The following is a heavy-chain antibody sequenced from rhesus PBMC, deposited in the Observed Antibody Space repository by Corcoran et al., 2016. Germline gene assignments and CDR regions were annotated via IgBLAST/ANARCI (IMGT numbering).Heavy chain of an antibody. CDR3: ARVEYGTSYDY. V-gene: IGHV4S11*01. D-gene: IGHD4-29*01. Sequence: QVQLQASGPGLVKPLETLSLTCAVSGGSIRSNYWSWIRQPPGKGLEWIGYIDGSGSSTNYNPALKSRLTRSVDTSKNQFSLKLSSVTAADTAVYYCARVEYGTSYDYWGQGVLVTVSS. J-gene: IGHJ4*01. CDR1: GGSIRSNY. CDR2: IDGSGSST.